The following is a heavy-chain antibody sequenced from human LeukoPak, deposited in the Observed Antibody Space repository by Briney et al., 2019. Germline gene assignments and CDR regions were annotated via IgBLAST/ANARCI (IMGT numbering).Heavy chain of an antibody. V-gene: IGHV1-18*01. CDR2: ISAYNGNT. CDR3: ARVRSMIDSDY. CDR1: GYTFTSYG. Sequence: ASVKVSCKASGYTFTSYGITWVRQAPGQGLEWMGWISAYNGNTNYAQKPQGRVTMTTDTSTSTAYMELRSLRSDDTAVYYCARVRSMIDSDYWGQGALVTVSS. J-gene: IGHJ4*02. D-gene: IGHD3-22*01.